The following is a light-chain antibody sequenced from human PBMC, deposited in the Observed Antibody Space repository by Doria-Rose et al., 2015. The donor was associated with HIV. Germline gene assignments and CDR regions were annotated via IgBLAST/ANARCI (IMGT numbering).Light chain of an antibody. J-gene: IGKJ2*01. CDR2: AAS. Sequence: GDRVTITCRASQGISSYLAWYQQKPGKAPKLLIYAASTLQSGVPSRFGGSGSGTDFTLTISCLQSEDFAAYYCQQYYSYPRTFGQGTKLGIK. CDR3: QQYYSYPRT. CDR1: QGISSY. V-gene: IGKV1-8*01.